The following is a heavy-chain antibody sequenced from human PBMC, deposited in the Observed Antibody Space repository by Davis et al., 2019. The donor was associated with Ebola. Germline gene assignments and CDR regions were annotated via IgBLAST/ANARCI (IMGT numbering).Heavy chain of an antibody. J-gene: IGHJ4*02. V-gene: IGHV3-23*01. D-gene: IGHD2-15*01. CDR2: ISGGAGNS. CDR3: AKDRDCSGGSCYEDY. CDR1: GFTFSSYT. Sequence: GESLKISCAASGFTFSSYTMTWVRQAPGRGLEWVSAISGGAGNSYYADSVKGRFTISRDNSKNTLYLQMNGLRAEDTAIYYCAKDRDCSGGSCYEDYWGQGTLVTVSS.